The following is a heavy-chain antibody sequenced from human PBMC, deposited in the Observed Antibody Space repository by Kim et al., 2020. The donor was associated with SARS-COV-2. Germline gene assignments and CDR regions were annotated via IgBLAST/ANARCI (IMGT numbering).Heavy chain of an antibody. Sequence: SETLSLTCAVYGGSFSGYYWSWIRQPPGKGLEWIGEINHSGSTNYNPSLKSRVTISVDTSKNQFSLKLSSVTAADTAVYYCVRGNYDGPGSYYKGSLYY. CDR2: INHSGST. V-gene: IGHV4-34*01. CDR3: VRGNYDGPGSYYKGSLYY. CDR1: GGSFSGYY. J-gene: IGHJ6*01. D-gene: IGHD3-10*01.